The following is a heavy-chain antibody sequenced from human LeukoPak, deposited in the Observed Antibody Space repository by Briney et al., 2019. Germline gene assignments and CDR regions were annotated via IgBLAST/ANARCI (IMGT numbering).Heavy chain of an antibody. CDR1: GFTFSSYG. D-gene: IGHD2-2*01. CDR3: AKAPYCSSTSCYHAEYFQH. CDR2: IRYDGSNK. J-gene: IGHJ1*01. Sequence: GGSLRLSCAASGFTFSSYGMHWVRQAPGKGLEWVAFIRYDGSNKYYADSVKGRFTISRDNSKNTLYLQMNSLRAEDTAVYYCAKAPYCSSTSCYHAEYFQHWGQGTLVTVSS. V-gene: IGHV3-30*02.